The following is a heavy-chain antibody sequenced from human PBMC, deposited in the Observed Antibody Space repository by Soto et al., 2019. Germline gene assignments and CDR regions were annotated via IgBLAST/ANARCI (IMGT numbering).Heavy chain of an antibody. V-gene: IGHV3-33*01. J-gene: IGHJ4*02. D-gene: IGHD3-10*01. CDR1: GFSFSDYG. CDR2: IWSDGSNE. Sequence: QPGGSLRLSCAASGFSFSDYGMHWVRQAPGKGLEWVAVIWSDGSNEYYADSVKGRFTISRDNSKNTLYLQMNSLRAEDTAVYYCARTAMVRYFDCWGQGTQVTVSS. CDR3: ARTAMVRYFDC.